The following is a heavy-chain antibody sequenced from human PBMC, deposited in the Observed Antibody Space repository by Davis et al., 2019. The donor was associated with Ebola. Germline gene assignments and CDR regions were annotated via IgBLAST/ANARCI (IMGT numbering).Heavy chain of an antibody. CDR1: GGSISSSSYY. D-gene: IGHD5-12*01. CDR3: ARESGYEGFDY. CDR2: IYYSGST. V-gene: IGHV4-39*07. Sequence: SETLSLTCTVSGGSISSSSYYWGWMRQPPGKGLEWIGNIYYSGSTHYNPSLKSRVTISVDTSKNQFSLKLSSVTAADTAVYYCARESGYEGFDYWGQGTLVTVSS. J-gene: IGHJ4*02.